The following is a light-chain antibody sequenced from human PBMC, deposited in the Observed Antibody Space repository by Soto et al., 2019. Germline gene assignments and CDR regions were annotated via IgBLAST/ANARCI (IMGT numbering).Light chain of an antibody. CDR1: SSDVGGYNY. V-gene: IGLV2-14*01. Sequence: QSVLTQPASVSGSPGQSIAISCTGTSSDVGGYNYVSWYQQYPGEAPKLLIYDVSNRPSGISDRFSGSKSGNTASPTISGLQAADEADYYYGSYTSTTLHVVFGGGTKLTVL. J-gene: IGLJ2*01. CDR3: GSYTSTTLHVV. CDR2: DVS.